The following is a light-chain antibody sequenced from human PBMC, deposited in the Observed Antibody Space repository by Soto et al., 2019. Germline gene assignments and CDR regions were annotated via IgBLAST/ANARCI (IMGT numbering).Light chain of an antibody. CDR3: QQYGSSPMYT. V-gene: IGKV3-20*01. J-gene: IGKJ2*01. CDR2: GAS. Sequence: EIVLTQSPGTLSLSPGERATLSCRASQSVSSSYLAWYQQKPGQAPRLLISGASSRATGIPDRFSGSGSGTDVTLTISRLEPEDFAVYYCQQYGSSPMYTFGQGTQLEIK. CDR1: QSVSSSY.